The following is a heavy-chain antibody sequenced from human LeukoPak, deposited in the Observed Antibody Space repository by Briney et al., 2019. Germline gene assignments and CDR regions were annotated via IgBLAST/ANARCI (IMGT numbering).Heavy chain of an antibody. CDR1: GFTFSNAW. D-gene: IGHD3-22*01. CDR3: AKDPTHYRVWDYYETIGLSY. J-gene: IGHJ4*02. V-gene: IGHV3-23*01. CDR2: VSSSGGTT. Sequence: PGGSLRLSCAASGFTFSNAWMSWVRQAPGKGLEWVSAVSSSGGTTYYADSVKGRFTISRDNSKNTLNLQMNSLRAEDTAVYYCAKDPTHYRVWDYYETIGLSYWGQGTLVTVSS.